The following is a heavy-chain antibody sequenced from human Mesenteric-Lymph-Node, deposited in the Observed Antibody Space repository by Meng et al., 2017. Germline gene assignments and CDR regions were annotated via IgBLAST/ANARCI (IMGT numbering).Heavy chain of an antibody. J-gene: IGHJ4*02. V-gene: IGHV3-43D*04. CDR3: ANGYSPDF. CDR1: GFSFDDYA. D-gene: IGHD5-12*01. Sequence: GESLKISCAASGFSFDDYAMHWVRQAPGKGLEWVSLISWDGGSTYYADSVKGRFTISRDNSKDTLYMELNSLRVEDTAVYYCANGYSPDFWGQGTLVTVSS. CDR2: ISWDGGST.